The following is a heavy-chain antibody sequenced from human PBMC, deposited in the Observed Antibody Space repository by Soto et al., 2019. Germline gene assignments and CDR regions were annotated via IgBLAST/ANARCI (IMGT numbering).Heavy chain of an antibody. D-gene: IGHD5-12*01. Sequence: GGSLRLSCAASGFTFSSYGMHWVRQAPGKGLEWVAVISYDGSNKYYADSVKGRFTISRDNSKNTLYLQMNSLRAEDTAVYYCAKLRGYSGYDLDAFDIWGQGTMVTVSS. J-gene: IGHJ3*02. CDR2: ISYDGSNK. CDR3: AKLRGYSGYDLDAFDI. CDR1: GFTFSSYG. V-gene: IGHV3-30*18.